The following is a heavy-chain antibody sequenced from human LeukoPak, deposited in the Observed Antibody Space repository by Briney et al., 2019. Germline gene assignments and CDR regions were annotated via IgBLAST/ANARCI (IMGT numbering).Heavy chain of an antibody. CDR2: ISYDGSNK. CDR1: GFTFSSYA. V-gene: IGHV3-30-3*01. Sequence: GGSLRLSCAASGFTFSSYAMHWVRQAPGKGLEWVAVISYDGSNKYYADSVKGRFTISRDNSKNTLYLQVNSLRAEDTAVYYCARVATPYYDFWSGYTWFDPWGQGTLVTVSS. CDR3: ARVATPYYDFWSGYTWFDP. D-gene: IGHD3-3*01. J-gene: IGHJ5*02.